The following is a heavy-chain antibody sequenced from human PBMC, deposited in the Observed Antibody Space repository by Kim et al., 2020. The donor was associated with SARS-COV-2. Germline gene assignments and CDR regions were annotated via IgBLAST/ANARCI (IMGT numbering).Heavy chain of an antibody. D-gene: IGHD6-6*01. V-gene: IGHV6-1*01. J-gene: IGHJ6*02. CDR2: TYYRSKWYN. CDR1: GDSVSSNSAA. CDR3: ARDLDEYSSYYYYYYGMDV. Sequence: SQTLSLTCAISGDSVSSNSAAWNWIRQSPSRGLEWLGRTYYRSKWYNDYAVSVKSRITINPDTSKNQFSLQLNSVTPEDTAVYYCARDLDEYSSYYYYYYGMDVWGQGTTVTVSS.